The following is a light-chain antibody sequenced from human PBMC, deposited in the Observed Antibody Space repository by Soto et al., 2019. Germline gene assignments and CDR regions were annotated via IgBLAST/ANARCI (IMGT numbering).Light chain of an antibody. J-gene: IGKJ1*01. V-gene: IGKV4-1*01. CDR1: QSVLYSSNNKNF. CDR2: WAS. Sequence: DIVMTQSPDSLAVSLGERATINCKSSQSVLYSSNNKNFLAWYQQKPGQPPKLLIYWASTRESGVPDRFSGSGFGTDFTLTISSLQAEDVAFYYCQQYYSTPQTFGQGTKVEIK. CDR3: QQYYSTPQT.